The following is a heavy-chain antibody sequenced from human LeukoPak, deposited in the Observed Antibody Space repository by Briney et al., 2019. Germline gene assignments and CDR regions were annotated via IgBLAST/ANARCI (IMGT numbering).Heavy chain of an antibody. CDR3: ARLLQLWSIDAFDI. CDR2: IIPIFGTA. J-gene: IGHJ3*02. Sequence: ASVKVSCKASGGTFSSYAISWVRQAPGQGLEWMGGIIPIFGTANYAQKFQGRVTITADESTSTAYMELSSLRSEDTAVYYCARLLQLWSIDAFDIWGQGTMVTVSS. D-gene: IGHD5-18*01. CDR1: GGTFSSYA. V-gene: IGHV1-69*13.